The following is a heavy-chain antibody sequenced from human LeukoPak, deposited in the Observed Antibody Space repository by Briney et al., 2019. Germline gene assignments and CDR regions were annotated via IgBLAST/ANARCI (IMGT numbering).Heavy chain of an antibody. CDR1: GFTFSSYA. CDR2: ISGSGGST. CDR3: AKDVGPGYCSSTSCYSNWFDP. V-gene: IGHV3-23*01. J-gene: IGHJ5*02. Sequence: PGGSLRLSCAASGFTFSSYAMSWVRQAPGKGLEWVTAISGSGGSTYYAAPVKGRFTISRDNSNNTLYLQMNSLRAEDTAVYYCAKDVGPGYCSSTSCYSNWFDPWGQGTLVTVSS. D-gene: IGHD2-2*03.